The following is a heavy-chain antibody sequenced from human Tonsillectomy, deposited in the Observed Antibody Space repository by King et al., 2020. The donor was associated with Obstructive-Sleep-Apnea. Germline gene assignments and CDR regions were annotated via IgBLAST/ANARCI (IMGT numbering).Heavy chain of an antibody. CDR1: GYTFTSYD. V-gene: IGHV1-8*01. Sequence: VQLVESGAEVKKPGASVKVSCKTSGYTFTSYDINWVRQATGQGLEWMGWINPNSGNTGYAQKFQGRVTMTRNTSIGTAYMEVSSLRSDDTAVYFCARRLGYSCDFWGQGTLVTVSS. CDR3: ARRLGYSCDF. J-gene: IGHJ4*02. CDR2: INPNSGNT. D-gene: IGHD5-18*01.